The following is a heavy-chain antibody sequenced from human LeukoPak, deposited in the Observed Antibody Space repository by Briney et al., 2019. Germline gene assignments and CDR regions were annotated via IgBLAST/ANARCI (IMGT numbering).Heavy chain of an antibody. J-gene: IGHJ4*02. V-gene: IGHV1-18*01. CDR2: ISAYNGNT. Sequence: EASVKVSCKASGYTFTSYGISWVRQAPGQGLEWMGWISAYNGNTNYAQKLQGRVTMTTDTSTSTAYMELRSLRSDDTAVYYCARDQGFYYDSSGFAFDHWGQGTLVTVSS. D-gene: IGHD3-22*01. CDR1: GYTFTSYG. CDR3: ARDQGFYYDSSGFAFDH.